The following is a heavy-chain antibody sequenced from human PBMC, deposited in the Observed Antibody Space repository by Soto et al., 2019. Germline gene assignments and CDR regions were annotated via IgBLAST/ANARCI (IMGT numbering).Heavy chain of an antibody. J-gene: IGHJ6*02. CDR1: GLTYSTAW. V-gene: IGHV3-74*01. CDR3: ARAHIVVGPYMRI. D-gene: IGHD2-21*01. Sequence: GGSLRLSCEVSGLTYSTAWMHWVRQAPGKGLVWVSSINRDGSVTNYADSVKGRFTISRDSAEKTLYFQINSLRADDTGVNYCARAHIVVGPYMRIWGQGTTVTVSS. CDR2: INRDGSVT.